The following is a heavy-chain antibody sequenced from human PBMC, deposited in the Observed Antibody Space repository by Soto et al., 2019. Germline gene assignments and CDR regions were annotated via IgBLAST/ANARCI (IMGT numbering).Heavy chain of an antibody. J-gene: IGHJ5*02. CDR2: ISYDGSNK. CDR3: AKDSTRDFWSGFPGWFDP. CDR1: GFTFSSYG. D-gene: IGHD3-3*01. Sequence: GWSLRLSCAASGFTFSSYGMHWVRQAPGKGLEWVAVISYDGSNKYYADSVKGRFTISRDNSKNTLYLQMNSLRAEDTAVYYCAKDSTRDFWSGFPGWFDPWGQGTLVTGSS. V-gene: IGHV3-30*18.